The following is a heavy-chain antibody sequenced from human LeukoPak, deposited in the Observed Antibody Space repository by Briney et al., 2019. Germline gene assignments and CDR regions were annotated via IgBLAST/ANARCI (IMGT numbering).Heavy chain of an antibody. V-gene: IGHV1-18*01. J-gene: IGHJ4*02. CDR3: ARETYSNILTGTDY. Sequence: ASVKVSCKASGYTFTTYGLSWVRQAPGQGLEWLGWISTYDDNIKYAQSLQGRLTLTIDTSTSTAYMELRSLTSDDTAVYCCARETYSNILTGTDYWGPGTLVTVSS. D-gene: IGHD3-9*01. CDR2: ISTYDDNI. CDR1: GYTFTTYG.